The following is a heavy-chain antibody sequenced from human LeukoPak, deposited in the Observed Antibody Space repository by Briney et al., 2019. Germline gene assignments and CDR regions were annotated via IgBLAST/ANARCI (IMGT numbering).Heavy chain of an antibody. CDR3: ARRVNSGYYFDY. V-gene: IGHV5-51*01. CDR2: IYPGDSDT. CDR1: GYSFSTYW. D-gene: IGHD3-22*01. Sequence: PGESLKISCKGSGYSFSTYWIGWVRQMPGKGLELMGIIYPGDSDTTYSPSFQGQVTISVDKSISAAYLQWSTPKASDTAMYYCARRVNSGYYFDYWAQGTLVTVPS. J-gene: IGHJ4*02.